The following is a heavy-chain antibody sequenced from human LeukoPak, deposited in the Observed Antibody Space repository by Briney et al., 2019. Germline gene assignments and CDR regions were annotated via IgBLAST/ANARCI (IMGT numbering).Heavy chain of an antibody. J-gene: IGHJ4*02. V-gene: IGHV4-59*01. CDR3: ARATGGYIHYFDY. D-gene: IGHD5-18*01. CDR2: IYYSGST. CDR1: GGSISSYY. Sequence: EASETLSLTCTVSGGSISSYYWSWIRQPPGKGLEWIGYIYYSGSTNYNPSLKSRVTISVDTSKNQFSLKLSSVTAADTAVYYCARATGGYIHYFDYWGQGTLVTVSS.